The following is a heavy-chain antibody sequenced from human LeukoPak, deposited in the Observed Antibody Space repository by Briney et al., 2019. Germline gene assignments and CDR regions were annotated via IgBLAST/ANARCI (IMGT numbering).Heavy chain of an antibody. CDR3: ARGLPRYFDWSPTDYYMDV. J-gene: IGHJ6*03. D-gene: IGHD3-9*01. V-gene: IGHV1-46*01. CDR2: INPSGGST. CDR1: GYSFTNYY. Sequence: GASVKVSCKASGYSFTNYYMHWVRQAPGQGLEWMGIINPSGGSTSYAQKFQGRVTMTRNTSISTAYMELSSLRSEDTAVYYCARGLPRYFDWSPTDYYMDVWGKGTTITISS.